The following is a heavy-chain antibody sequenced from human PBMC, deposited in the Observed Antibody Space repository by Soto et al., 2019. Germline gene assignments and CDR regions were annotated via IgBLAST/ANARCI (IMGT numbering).Heavy chain of an antibody. Sequence: QVQLVQSGAEVREPGASVRVSCKASGYTFGNNDISWVRQGTGQGLEGMGWMNPTSGKGGYAQKFQGRVTMTRDTSTSTAYMELSRLTSDDTAIYYWARMATFGTLNWFDPWGQGTLVTVSS. CDR1: GYTFGNND. D-gene: IGHD3-16*01. V-gene: IGHV1-8*01. CDR3: ARMATFGTLNWFDP. J-gene: IGHJ5*02. CDR2: MNPTSGKG.